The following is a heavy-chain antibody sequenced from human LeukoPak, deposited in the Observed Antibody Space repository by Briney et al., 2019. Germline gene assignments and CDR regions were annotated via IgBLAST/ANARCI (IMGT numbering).Heavy chain of an antibody. CDR3: ARVEIPWSFDY. CDR2: VYSGGDT. V-gene: IGHV3-53*01. D-gene: IGHD2-21*01. Sequence: PGGSLRLSCAASGFTFSSNYMNWVRQAPGERLEWVSIVYSGGDTYYSESVKGGLTIPREKSKNMIYLQMKSLRDEDTTVDYCARVEIPWSFDYWGQGTLVTVSS. J-gene: IGHJ4*02. CDR1: GFTFSSNY.